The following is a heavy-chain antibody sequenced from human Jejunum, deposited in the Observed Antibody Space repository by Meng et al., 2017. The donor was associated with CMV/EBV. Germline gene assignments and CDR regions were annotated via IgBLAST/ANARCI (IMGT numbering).Heavy chain of an antibody. CDR1: GLTFSNVG. Sequence: SGLTFSNVGMHWVRQAPGKGLEWVADIWYHGRDMYYTDSVKGRFTISRDDSKSTVYLQMNSLRVEDTAVYYCARDLAVGRIWFDPWGQGTLVTVSS. CDR2: IWYHGRDM. D-gene: IGHD6-19*01. V-gene: IGHV3-33*01. J-gene: IGHJ5*02. CDR3: ARDLAVGRIWFDP.